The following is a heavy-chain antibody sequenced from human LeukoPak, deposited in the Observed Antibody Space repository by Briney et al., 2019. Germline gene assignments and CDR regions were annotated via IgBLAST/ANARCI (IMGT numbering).Heavy chain of an antibody. CDR3: AKGNPTYYDFWSGYYPST. J-gene: IGHJ3*01. CDR2: ISGSGGST. D-gene: IGHD3-3*01. Sequence: GGSLRLSCAASGFTFSSYAMSWVRQASGKGLAWVSAISGSGGSTYYADSVKGRFTISRDNSKNTLYLQMNSLRAEDTAVYYCAKGNPTYYDFWSGYYPSTWGQGTMVTVSS. CDR1: GFTFSSYA. V-gene: IGHV3-23*01.